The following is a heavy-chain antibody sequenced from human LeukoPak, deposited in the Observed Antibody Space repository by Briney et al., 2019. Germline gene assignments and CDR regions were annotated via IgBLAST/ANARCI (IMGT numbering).Heavy chain of an antibody. CDR2: IIPIFGTA. CDR1: GGTFSSYA. Sequence: SVKVSCKASGGTFSSYAISWVRQAPGQGLEWMGGIIPIFGTANYAQKFQGRVAMTRDTSISTAYMELSRLRSDDTALYYCARRRGEPNIFDYWGQGTLVTVSS. CDR3: ARRRGEPNIFDY. J-gene: IGHJ4*02. V-gene: IGHV1-69*05. D-gene: IGHD3-16*01.